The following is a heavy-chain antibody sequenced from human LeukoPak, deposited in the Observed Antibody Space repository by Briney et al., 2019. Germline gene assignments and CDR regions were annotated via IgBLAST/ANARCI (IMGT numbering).Heavy chain of an antibody. D-gene: IGHD6-13*01. CDR1: GGSISSSSYY. V-gene: IGHV4-39*01. CDR2: IYYSGST. Sequence: SETLSLTCTVSGGSISSSSYYWGWIRQPPGKGLEWIGTIYYSGSTYYNPSLKSRVTISVDASKNQFSLKLSSVTAADTAVFYCARHAEARYSSSWYFDYWGQGTLVTVSS. CDR3: ARHAEARYSSSWYFDY. J-gene: IGHJ4*02.